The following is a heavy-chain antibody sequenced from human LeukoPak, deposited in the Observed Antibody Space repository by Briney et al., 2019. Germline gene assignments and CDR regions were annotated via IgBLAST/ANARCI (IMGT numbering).Heavy chain of an antibody. CDR2: INPNSGGT. V-gene: IGHV1-2*02. Sequence: ASVKVSCKASGYTFTGYYMHWVRQAPGQGLDWMGWINPNSGGTNYAQKLQGRVTMTRDTSISTAYMELSRLRSDDTAAYYCARSYDFWSGQLPDYWGQGTLVTVSS. D-gene: IGHD3-3*01. CDR3: ARSYDFWSGQLPDY. CDR1: GYTFTGYY. J-gene: IGHJ4*02.